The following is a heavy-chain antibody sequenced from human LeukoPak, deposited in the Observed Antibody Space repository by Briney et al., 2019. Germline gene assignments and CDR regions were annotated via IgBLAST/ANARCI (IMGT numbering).Heavy chain of an antibody. CDR2: INHSGST. Sequence: SETLSLTCAVYGGSFSGYYWSWIRQPPGKGLEWIGEINHSGSTNYNPPLKSRVTISVDTSKNQFSLKLSSVTAADTAVYYCARGHYSSSWYLDWFDPWGQGTLVTVSS. V-gene: IGHV4-34*01. CDR1: GGSFSGYY. D-gene: IGHD6-13*01. J-gene: IGHJ5*02. CDR3: ARGHYSSSWYLDWFDP.